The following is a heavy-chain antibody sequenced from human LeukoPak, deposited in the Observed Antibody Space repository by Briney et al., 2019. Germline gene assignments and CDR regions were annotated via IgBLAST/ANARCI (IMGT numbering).Heavy chain of an antibody. CDR2: ISYDGSNK. V-gene: IGHV3-30*03. CDR1: GFTFSSYG. J-gene: IGHJ4*02. Sequence: PGGSLRLSCAASGFTFSSYGMHWVRQAPGKGLEWVAVISYDGSNKYYADSVKGRFTISRDNSKNSLHLQMSSLRAGDTAIYYCARGYSYGTQGYLDYWGQGTLVTVSS. CDR3: ARGYSYGTQGYLDY. D-gene: IGHD5-12*01.